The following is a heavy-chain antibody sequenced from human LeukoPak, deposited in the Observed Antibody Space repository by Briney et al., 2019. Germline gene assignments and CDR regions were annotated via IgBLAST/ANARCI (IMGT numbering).Heavy chain of an antibody. CDR3: AKPPYCSTTSCLTFDS. CDR1: GFSFSSYG. Sequence: GGSLRLSCAASGFSFSSYGMHWVRQAPGKGPEWVAFIRYDGGEKYYGDSVKGRFTVARDNSRNTLFLQMNSLTTEDTAVYYCAKPPYCSTTSCLTFDSWGQGTLVTVSS. V-gene: IGHV3-30*02. D-gene: IGHD2-2*01. CDR2: IRYDGGEK. J-gene: IGHJ4*02.